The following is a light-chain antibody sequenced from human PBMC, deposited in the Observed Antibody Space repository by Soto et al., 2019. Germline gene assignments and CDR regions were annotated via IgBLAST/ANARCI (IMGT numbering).Light chain of an antibody. CDR1: QTINNX. CDR3: QHYYSYPWS. CDR2: DAS. Sequence: DIQMTQSPSTLSASVGDRVTIICRASQTINNXXXXYXQRPGKAPRLLIYDASTLESGVPSRFSGSGSGTEFTLTISSLQPDDFATYFCQHYYSYPWSFGQGTKVEI. J-gene: IGKJ1*01. V-gene: IGKV1-5*02.